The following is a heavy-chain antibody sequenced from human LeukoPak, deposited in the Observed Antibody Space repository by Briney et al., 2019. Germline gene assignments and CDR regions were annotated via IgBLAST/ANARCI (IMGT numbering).Heavy chain of an antibody. J-gene: IGHJ4*02. V-gene: IGHV3-48*04. CDR1: GFTFSSYS. CDR3: ATGITGTLDY. CDR2: ISRSSSTI. D-gene: IGHD1-7*01. Sequence: GGSLRLSCAASGFTFSSYSMNWVRQAPGKGLEWVSYISRSSSTIYYADSVKGRFTISRDNAKNSLYLQMNSLRAEDTAVYYCATGITGTLDYWGQGTLVTVSS.